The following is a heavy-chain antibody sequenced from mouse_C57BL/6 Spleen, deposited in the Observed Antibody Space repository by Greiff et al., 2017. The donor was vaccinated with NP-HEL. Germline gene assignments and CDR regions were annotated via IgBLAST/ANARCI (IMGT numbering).Heavy chain of an antibody. CDR1: GYTFTDYY. Sequence: EVQLQQSGPELVKPGASVKISCKASGYTFTDYYMNWVKQSHGKSLEWIGDINPNNGGTSYNQKFKGKATLTVDKSSGTAYMELRILTSEESAVYYGARSGLTTRGLHYAMDYWGQGTSVTVSS. V-gene: IGHV1-26*01. CDR3: ARSGLTTRGLHYAMDY. D-gene: IGHD1-1*01. CDR2: INPNNGGT. J-gene: IGHJ4*01.